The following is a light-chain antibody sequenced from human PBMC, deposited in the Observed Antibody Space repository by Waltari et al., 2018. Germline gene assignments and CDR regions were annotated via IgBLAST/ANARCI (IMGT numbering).Light chain of an antibody. CDR1: KIGRKN. Sequence: SYGLTQPPSVSVAPGQTARIRWDGNKIGRKNGHWSQQKPGQAPVLGVYDDGDRPSGIPALFSGSNSGNTATLTISRVDAGDEADYYCQVWDSGSDHYVFGTVTKVTVL. J-gene: IGLJ1*01. CDR2: DDG. CDR3: QVWDSGSDHYV. V-gene: IGLV3-21*02.